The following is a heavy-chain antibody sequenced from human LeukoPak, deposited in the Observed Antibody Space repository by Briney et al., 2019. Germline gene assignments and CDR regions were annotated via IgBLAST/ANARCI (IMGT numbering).Heavy chain of an antibody. D-gene: IGHD4-11*01. CDR1: GDSFNEYY. CDR2: IYYNGNS. CDR3: ARDVGLQSHFEF. Sequence: SETLSLTCTVSGDSFNEYYWNWIRQPPGKGLEWIGYIYYNGNSNYSPSLKSRVSMSVDTSKNQISLRLTSVTAADTAIYYCARDVGLQSHFEFWGQGALVTVSS. V-gene: IGHV4-59*12. J-gene: IGHJ4*02.